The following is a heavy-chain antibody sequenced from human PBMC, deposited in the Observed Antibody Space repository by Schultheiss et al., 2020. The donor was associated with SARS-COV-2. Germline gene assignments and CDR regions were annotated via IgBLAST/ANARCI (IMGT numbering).Heavy chain of an antibody. CDR1: GFTFSSYA. D-gene: IGHD6-13*01. J-gene: IGHJ4*02. CDR2: ISWNSGSI. Sequence: GGSLRLSCAASGFTFSSYAMHWVRQAPGKGLEWVSGISWNSGSIGYADSVKGRFTISRDNAKNSLYLQMNSLRAEDTALYYCAVGLGSAGNFHFDYWGQGTLVTVSS. V-gene: IGHV3-9*01. CDR3: AVGLGSAGNFHFDY.